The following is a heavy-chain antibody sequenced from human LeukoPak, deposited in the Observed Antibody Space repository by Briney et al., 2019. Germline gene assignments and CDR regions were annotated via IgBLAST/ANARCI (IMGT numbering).Heavy chain of an antibody. CDR2: IIPIFGTA. CDR1: GGTFSSYA. J-gene: IGHJ4*02. V-gene: IGHV1-69*01. CDR3: ARDRGAGTTDGIFDY. D-gene: IGHD1-1*01. Sequence: SVKVSCKASGGTFSSYAISWVRQAPGQGLEWMGGIIPIFGTANYAQKFQGRVTITADESTSTAYMELSSLRSEDTAVYYCARDRGAGTTDGIFDYWGQGTLVTVSS.